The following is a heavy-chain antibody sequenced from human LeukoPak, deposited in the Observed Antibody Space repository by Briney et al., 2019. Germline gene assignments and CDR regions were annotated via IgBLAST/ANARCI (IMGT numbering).Heavy chain of an antibody. CDR3: ARDMRGIGAFDI. CDR2: INSDGSST. CDR1: GFTFSSYW. V-gene: IGHV3-74*01. Sequence: GGSLRLSCAASGFTFSSYWLHWVRQAPGKGLVWVSRINSDGSSTTYADSVKGRLTISRDNAKNTLYLQMNSLRAEDTAVYYCARDMRGIGAFDIWGQGTMVTASS. J-gene: IGHJ3*02. D-gene: IGHD3-16*01.